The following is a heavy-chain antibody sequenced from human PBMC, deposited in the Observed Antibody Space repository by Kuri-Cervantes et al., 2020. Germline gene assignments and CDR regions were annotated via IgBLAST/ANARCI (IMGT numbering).Heavy chain of an antibody. Sequence: GESLKISCAASGFRFSSYWMLWVRQAPGKGLVWVSRINSDGSSTRYADSVKGRFTVSRDNAKNTLYLQMNGLRAEDTALYYCAKESTDGSSSYPYFDYWGQGTLVTVSS. D-gene: IGHD3-22*01. V-gene: IGHV3-74*01. J-gene: IGHJ4*02. CDR3: AKESTDGSSSYPYFDY. CDR1: GFRFSSYW. CDR2: INSDGSST.